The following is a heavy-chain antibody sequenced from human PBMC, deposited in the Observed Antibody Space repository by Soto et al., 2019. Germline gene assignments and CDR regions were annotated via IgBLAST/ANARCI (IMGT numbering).Heavy chain of an antibody. Sequence: GASVKVTCKVSGYTLTEISRQWVRQAPGKGLEWMGCFSADDGKTNYAQKLQGRVTMTTDTSTNTAYMELRSLRSDDTAVYYCARGGYIAAAGPFDYWGQGTLVTVSS. D-gene: IGHD6-13*01. V-gene: IGHV1-24*01. CDR3: ARGGYIAAAGPFDY. J-gene: IGHJ4*02. CDR2: FSADDGKT. CDR1: GYTLTEIS.